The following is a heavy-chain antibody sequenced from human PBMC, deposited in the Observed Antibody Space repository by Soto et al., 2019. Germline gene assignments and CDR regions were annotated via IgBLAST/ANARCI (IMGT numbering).Heavy chain of an antibody. Sequence: QVQLQESGPGLVKPSQTLSLTCSVSGGYISSGGNYWSWIRQHPGKGLEWIGVIYYTGHTKYNAALKSGVSISGDMSVNQFSLTLTSVTAADTAVYYCAREDINESFFDSWGPGILVTVSS. J-gene: IGHJ4*02. V-gene: IGHV4-31*03. CDR1: GGYISSGGNY. CDR3: AREDINESFFDS. D-gene: IGHD2-8*01. CDR2: IYYTGHT.